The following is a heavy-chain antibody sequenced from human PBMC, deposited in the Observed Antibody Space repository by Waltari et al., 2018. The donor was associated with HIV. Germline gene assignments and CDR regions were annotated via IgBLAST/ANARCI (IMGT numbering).Heavy chain of an antibody. CDR1: GFTFSSYS. V-gene: IGHV3-21*01. CDR2: ISSSSSYI. J-gene: IGHJ4*02. Sequence: EVQLVESGGGLVKPGGSLRLSCAASGFTFSSYSMNWVRQAPGKGLEWFSSISSSSSYIYYADSVKGRFTISRDNAKNSLYLQMNSLRAEDTAVYYCARDQLKICDYWGQGTLVTVSS. CDR3: ARDQLKICDY.